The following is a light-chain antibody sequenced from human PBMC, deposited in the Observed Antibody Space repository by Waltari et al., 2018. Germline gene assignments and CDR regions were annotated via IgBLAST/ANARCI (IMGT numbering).Light chain of an antibody. CDR3: SSYAHNNHFV. CDR2: EVT. Sequence: QSVLTQPPSATGSPGQSVTISCTGTHSDVGAYNYVYWYQQHPGKVPKLLIYEVTKRPSGVPDRFSGSKSGNTASLTVSGLQADDEADYYCSSYAHNNHFVFGTGTKVTVL. CDR1: HSDVGAYNY. J-gene: IGLJ1*01. V-gene: IGLV2-8*01.